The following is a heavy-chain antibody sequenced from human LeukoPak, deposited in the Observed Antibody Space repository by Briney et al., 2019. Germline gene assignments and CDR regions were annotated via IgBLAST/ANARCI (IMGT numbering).Heavy chain of an antibody. J-gene: IGHJ6*03. CDR1: GGSISSYY. Sequence: SETLSLTCTVSGGSISSYYWNWIRQPAGNGLEWIGRIYSSGSTNYNPSLKSRVTMSVDTSKNQFSLKLSSVTAADTAVYYCARDLYGVPMDVWGKGTTVTVSS. D-gene: IGHD4-17*01. CDR3: ARDLYGVPMDV. V-gene: IGHV4-4*07. CDR2: IYSSGST.